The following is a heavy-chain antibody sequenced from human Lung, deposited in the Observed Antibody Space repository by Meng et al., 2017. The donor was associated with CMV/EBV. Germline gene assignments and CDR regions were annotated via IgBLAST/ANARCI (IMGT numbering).Heavy chain of an antibody. CDR2: INPNSGDT. V-gene: IGHV1-2*02. Sequence: ASXXVSXKASGYTFSGYYMHWVRQAPGQGLEWMGWINPNSGDTNYPQKFQGRVTMTMDTSISTAHMELSRLRSDDTAMYYCARGPIIMIEVAPYGMDVWDQGTXVTVSS. D-gene: IGHD3-22*01. CDR1: GYTFSGYY. CDR3: ARGPIIMIEVAPYGMDV. J-gene: IGHJ6*02.